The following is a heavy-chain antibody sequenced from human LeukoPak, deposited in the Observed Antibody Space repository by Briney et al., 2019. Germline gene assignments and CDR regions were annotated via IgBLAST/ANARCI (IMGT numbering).Heavy chain of an antibody. CDR2: ISNDGSNK. Sequence: GGSLRLSCTASGFTFSRYGMHWVRQAPGKGLEWVAFISNDGSNKYYVDSVKGRFTISRDNSRNTLYVQMNSLRAEDTAVYYCARDQRAFFDYWGQGTLVTVSS. D-gene: IGHD3-3*02. CDR3: ARDQRAFFDY. J-gene: IGHJ4*02. V-gene: IGHV3-30-3*01. CDR1: GFTFSRYG.